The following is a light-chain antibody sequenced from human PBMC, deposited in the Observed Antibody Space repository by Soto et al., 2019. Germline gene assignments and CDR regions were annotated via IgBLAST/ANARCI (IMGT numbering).Light chain of an antibody. V-gene: IGKV1-8*01. CDR3: QQYYSYPFT. CDR2: AAS. J-gene: IGKJ3*01. CDR1: QGISSY. Sequence: AIRMTQSPSSFSASTGDRVTITCRASQGISSYLAWYQQKPGKAPKLLIYAASTLQRGVPSRFSGSGSGTDFTLTISRLQSEDFASYYCQQYYSYPFTFGPGTKVDIK.